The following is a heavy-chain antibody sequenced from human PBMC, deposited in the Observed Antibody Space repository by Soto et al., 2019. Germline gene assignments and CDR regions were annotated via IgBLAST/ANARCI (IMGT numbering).Heavy chain of an antibody. D-gene: IGHD6-19*01. CDR3: ARDLAVAGTPSYFDY. V-gene: IGHV3-7*05. CDR2: IKQDGSET. CDR1: GFTFSSYW. Sequence: EVQLVESGGGLVQPGGSLRLSCVASGFTFSSYWMSWVRQAPGKGLEWVANIKQDGSETYYVDSVKGRFTISRDNAKNSLYLQMNSLRAEDTAVYYCARDLAVAGTPSYFDYWGQGTLVTVS. J-gene: IGHJ4*02.